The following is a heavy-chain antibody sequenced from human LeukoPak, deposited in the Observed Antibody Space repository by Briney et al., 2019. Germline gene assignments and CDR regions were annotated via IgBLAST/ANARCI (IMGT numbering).Heavy chain of an antibody. V-gene: IGHV3-7*01. J-gene: IGHJ4*02. CDR1: GFTVSSNS. D-gene: IGHD5-18*01. Sequence: GGSLRLSCTVSGFTVSSNSMSWVRQAPGKGLEWVANIKQDGSEKYYVDSVKGRFTISRDNAKNSLYLQMNSLRAEDTAVYYCAIRGYNYGFDYWGQGTLVTVSS. CDR2: IKQDGSEK. CDR3: AIRGYNYGFDY.